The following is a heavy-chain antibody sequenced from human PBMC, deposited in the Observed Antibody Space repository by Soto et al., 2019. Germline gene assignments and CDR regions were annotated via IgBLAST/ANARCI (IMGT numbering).Heavy chain of an antibody. Sequence: PSETLSLTCAVSSGSISSSNWWSWVRQPPGKGLEWIGEIYHSGSTNYNPSLKSRVTISVDKSKNQFSLKLSSVTAADTAVYYCAGTSIAARPFDYWGQGTLVTVSS. CDR2: IYHSGST. V-gene: IGHV4-4*02. CDR3: AGTSIAARPFDY. J-gene: IGHJ4*02. D-gene: IGHD6-6*01. CDR1: SGSISSSNW.